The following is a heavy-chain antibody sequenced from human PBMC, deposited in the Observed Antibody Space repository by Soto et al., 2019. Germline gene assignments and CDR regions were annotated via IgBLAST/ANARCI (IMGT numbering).Heavy chain of an antibody. V-gene: IGHV3-33*01. CDR2: IWYDGSNK. Sequence: GGSLRLSCAASGFTFSSYGMHWVRQAPGKGLEWVAVIWYDGSNKYYADSVKGRFTISRDNSKNTLYLQMNSLRAEDTAVYYCARGDYGESYYYYYMDVWGKGTTVTVSS. D-gene: IGHD4-17*01. J-gene: IGHJ6*03. CDR3: ARGDYGESYYYYYMDV. CDR1: GFTFSSYG.